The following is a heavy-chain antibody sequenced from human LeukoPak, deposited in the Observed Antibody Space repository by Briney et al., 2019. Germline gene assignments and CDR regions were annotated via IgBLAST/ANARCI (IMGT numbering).Heavy chain of an antibody. Sequence: GGSLRLSCAASGFTFSSYWIHWVRQAPGKGLVWVSRINSDGSSTSYADSVKGRFTISRDNAKNTLYLQMNSLRVEDTAVYYCARAALTTWHHDHWGQGTLVTVSS. CDR3: ARAALTTWHHDH. CDR1: GFTFSSYW. V-gene: IGHV3-74*01. J-gene: IGHJ4*02. CDR2: INSDGSST. D-gene: IGHD4-11*01.